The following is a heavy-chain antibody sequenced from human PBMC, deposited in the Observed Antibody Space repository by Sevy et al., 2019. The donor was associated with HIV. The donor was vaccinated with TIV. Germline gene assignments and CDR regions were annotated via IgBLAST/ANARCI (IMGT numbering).Heavy chain of an antibody. D-gene: IGHD2-2*01. V-gene: IGHV3-21*01. CDR3: ARRVPGGAFDI. Sequence: GGSLRLACAASGFTFSSYSMKWVRQAPGKGLEWVSSISSSSSYIYYADSVKGRFTISRDNAKNSLYLQMNSVRAEDTAVYYCARRVPGGAFDIWGQGTMVTVSS. J-gene: IGHJ3*02. CDR1: GFTFSSYS. CDR2: ISSSSSYI.